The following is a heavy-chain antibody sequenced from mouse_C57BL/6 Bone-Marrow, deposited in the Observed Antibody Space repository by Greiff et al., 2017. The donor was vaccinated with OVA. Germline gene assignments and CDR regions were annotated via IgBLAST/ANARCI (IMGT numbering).Heavy chain of an antibody. CDR2: INPSSGYT. V-gene: IGHV1-7*01. CDR1: GYTFTSYW. CDR3: ARWGSKGAMDY. Sequence: QVQLQQSGAELAKPGASVKLSCKASGYTFTSYWMHWVKQRPGQGLEWIGYINPSSGYTKYNQKFKDQATLTADKSSSTAYMQLSSLTYEDSAVYYCARWGSKGAMDYWGQGTSVTVSS. D-gene: IGHD2-5*01. J-gene: IGHJ4*01.